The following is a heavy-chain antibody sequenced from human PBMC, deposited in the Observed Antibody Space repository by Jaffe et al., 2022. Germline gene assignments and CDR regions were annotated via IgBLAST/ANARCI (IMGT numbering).Heavy chain of an antibody. D-gene: IGHD1-26*01. J-gene: IGHJ3*02. CDR1: GYSISSGYY. Sequence: QVQLQESGPGLVKPSETLSLTCAVSGYSISSGYYWGWIRQPPGKGLEWIGSIYHSGSTYYNPSLKSRVTISVDTSKNQFSLKLSSVTAADTAVYYCATCRDSGSYYVYAFDIWGQGTMVTVSS. CDR3: ATCRDSGSYYVYAFDI. CDR2: IYHSGST. V-gene: IGHV4-38-2*01.